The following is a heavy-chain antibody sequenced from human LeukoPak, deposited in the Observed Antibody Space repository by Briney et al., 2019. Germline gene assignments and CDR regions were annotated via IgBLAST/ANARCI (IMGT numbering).Heavy chain of an antibody. V-gene: IGHV3-30*02. CDR3: AKAVYGSGSYYKRPLDY. D-gene: IGHD3-10*01. J-gene: IGHJ4*02. CDR2: IRYDGSNK. Sequence: GGSLRLSCAASGFTFSSYGMHWVRQAPGKGLEWVAFIRYDGSNKYYADSVKSRFTISRDNSKNTLYLQMNSLRAEDTAVYYCAKAVYGSGSYYKRPLDYWGQGTLVTVSS. CDR1: GFTFSSYG.